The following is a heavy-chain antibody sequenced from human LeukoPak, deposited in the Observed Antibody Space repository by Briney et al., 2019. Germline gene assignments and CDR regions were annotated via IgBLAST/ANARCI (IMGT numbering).Heavy chain of an antibody. CDR3: ARDQEYSGYDRGLDY. V-gene: IGHV4-4*07. D-gene: IGHD5-12*01. Sequence: PSETLSLTCTVSGGSISSYYWSWIRQPAGKGLEWIGRIYTSGSTNYNPSLKSRVTMSVDTSKNQFPLKLSSVTAADTAVYYCARDQEYSGYDRGLDYWGQGTLVTVSS. CDR1: GGSISSYY. J-gene: IGHJ4*02. CDR2: IYTSGST.